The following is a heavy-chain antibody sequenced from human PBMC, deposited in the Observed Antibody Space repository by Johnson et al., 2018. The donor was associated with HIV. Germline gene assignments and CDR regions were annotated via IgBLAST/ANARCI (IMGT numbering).Heavy chain of an antibody. D-gene: IGHD6-13*01. CDR1: GFTFSSYT. V-gene: IGHV3-30*14. J-gene: IGHJ3*02. CDR3: ARDGESQQLPLGDAFDI. CDR2: ISYDGSNE. Sequence: QVQLVESGGGVVQPGRSLRLSCAASGFTFSSYTMYWVRQAPGKGLEWVAVISYDGSNEYYADSANGRFTISSDNSNNTLYLQMSSLRAEDTAMYYCARDGESQQLPLGDAFDIWGQGTMVTVSS.